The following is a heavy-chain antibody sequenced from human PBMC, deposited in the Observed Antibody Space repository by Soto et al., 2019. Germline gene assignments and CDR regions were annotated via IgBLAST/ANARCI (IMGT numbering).Heavy chain of an antibody. CDR2: IIPIFGTA. J-gene: IGHJ6*02. CDR1: GGTFSSYA. D-gene: IGHD2-21*01. CDR3: ARDEIAYYGMDV. V-gene: IGHV1-69*06. Sequence: ASVKVSCKASGGTFSSYAISWVRQAPGQGLEWMGGIIPIFGTANYAQKFQGRVTITADKSTSTAYMELGSLRSEDTAVYYCARDEIAYYGMDVWGQGTTVTVSS.